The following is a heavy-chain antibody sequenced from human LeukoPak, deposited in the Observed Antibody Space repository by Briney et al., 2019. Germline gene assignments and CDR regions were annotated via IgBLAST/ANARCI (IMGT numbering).Heavy chain of an antibody. D-gene: IGHD3-22*01. CDR2: IIPILGIA. V-gene: IGHV1-69*04. CDR1: GGTFSIYA. J-gene: IGHJ5*02. CDR3: ASGRYYDSSGLMLFDP. Sequence: GASVTVPFTASGGTFSIYAISWVRQAPGQGLEWMGRIIPILGIANYAQKFQGGVTITADKSTSTAYMELSSLRSEDTAVYYCASGRYYDSSGLMLFDPWGQGTLVTVSS.